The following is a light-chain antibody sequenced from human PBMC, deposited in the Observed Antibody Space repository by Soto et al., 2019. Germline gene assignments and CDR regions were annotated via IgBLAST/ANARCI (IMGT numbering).Light chain of an antibody. CDR3: SSYAGSINV. CDR2: EVN. V-gene: IGLV2-8*01. CDR1: NSDGGGYNY. Sequence: QSALTQPPSASGSPGQSVAISCTGTNSDGGGYNYVSWYQQHPGKAPRLMIYEVNKRPSGVPDRFSGSKSGNTASLTVSGLQADDEADYYCSSYAGSINVFGTGTKVTVL. J-gene: IGLJ1*01.